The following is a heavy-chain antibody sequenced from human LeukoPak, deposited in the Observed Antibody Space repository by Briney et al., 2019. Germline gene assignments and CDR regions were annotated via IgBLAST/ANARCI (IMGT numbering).Heavy chain of an antibody. CDR3: ARDRAAADPFDY. CDR2: IKQDGSEK. D-gene: IGHD6-13*01. Sequence: GGSLRLSCAASGFTFSTYWMSWVRQAPGKGLEWVANIKQDGSEKYYVDSVKGRFTISRDNAKNSLHLQMNSLRAEDTAVYYCARDRAAADPFDYWGQGTLVTVSS. CDR1: GFTFSTYW. V-gene: IGHV3-7*01. J-gene: IGHJ4*02.